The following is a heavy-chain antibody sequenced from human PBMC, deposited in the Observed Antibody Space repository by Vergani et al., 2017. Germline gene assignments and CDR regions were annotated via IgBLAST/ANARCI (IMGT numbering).Heavy chain of an antibody. Sequence: QVQLQESGPGLVKPSETLSLTCTVSGGSISSYYWSWIRQPPGKGLEWIGYIYYSGSTNYNPSLKSRVTISVDTSKNQFSLKLSSVTAADTAVYYCARDCSSTSCSDFDYWGQGTLVTVSS. CDR2: IYYSGST. CDR3: ARDCSSTSCSDFDY. J-gene: IGHJ4*02. V-gene: IGHV4-59*12. D-gene: IGHD2-2*01. CDR1: GGSISSYY.